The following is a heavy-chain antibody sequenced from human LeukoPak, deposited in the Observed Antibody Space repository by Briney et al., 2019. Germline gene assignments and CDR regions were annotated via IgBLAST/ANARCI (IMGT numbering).Heavy chain of an antibody. J-gene: IGHJ6*02. CDR2: ISSSSSTI. Sequence: GGSLRLSCVASGFTFSSYSMNWVRQAPGKGLEWVSYISSSSSTIYYADSVKGRFTISRDNAKNSLYLQMNSLRDEDTAVYYCARDGTMIVVVPSHMDVWGQGTTVTVSS. CDR3: ARDGTMIVVVPSHMDV. V-gene: IGHV3-48*02. CDR1: GFTFSSYS. D-gene: IGHD3-22*01.